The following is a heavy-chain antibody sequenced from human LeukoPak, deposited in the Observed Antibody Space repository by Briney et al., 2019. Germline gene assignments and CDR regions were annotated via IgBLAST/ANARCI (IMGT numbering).Heavy chain of an antibody. CDR2: ISGSGSNT. CDR1: GFTFSSYA. CDR3: GKKTGYSSGWYLES. V-gene: IGHV3-23*01. Sequence: GGSLRLSCAASGFTFSSYAVSWVRQAPGKGLEWVAAISGSGSNTYYADYVKGRYTISRDNSKNTLYLQMNSLRAEDAAVYYCGKKTGYSSGWYLESWGQGTLVTVSS. J-gene: IGHJ4*02. D-gene: IGHD6-19*01.